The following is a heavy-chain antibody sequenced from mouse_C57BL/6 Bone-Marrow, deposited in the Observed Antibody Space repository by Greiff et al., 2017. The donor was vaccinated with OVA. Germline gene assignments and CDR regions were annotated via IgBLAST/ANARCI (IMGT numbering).Heavy chain of an antibody. V-gene: IGHV1-42*01. CDR1: GYSFTGYY. D-gene: IGHD2-5*01. J-gene: IGHJ4*01. Sequence: VHVKQSGPELVKPGASVKISCKASGYSFTGYYMNWVKQSPEKSLEWIGEINPSTGGTTYNQKFKAKATLTVDKSSSTAYMQLKSLTSEDSAVYYCARDSNYRYYAMDYWGQGTSVTVSS. CDR2: INPSTGGT. CDR3: ARDSNYRYYAMDY.